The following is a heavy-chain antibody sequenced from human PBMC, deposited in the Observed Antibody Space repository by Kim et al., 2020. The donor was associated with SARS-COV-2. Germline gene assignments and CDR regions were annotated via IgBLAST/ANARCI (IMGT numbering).Heavy chain of an antibody. CDR1: GGSISSRSYY. D-gene: IGHD3-10*01. CDR3: ARVPDSGSYYRNAFDI. CDR2: IYYSGST. V-gene: IGHV4-39*07. J-gene: IGHJ3*02. Sequence: SETLSLTCTVSGGSISSRSYYWGWIRQPPGKGLEWIGSIYYSGSTYYNPSLKSRVTISVDTSKNQISLKLSSVTAADTAVYYCARVPDSGSYYRNAFDIWGQGTKVTVSS.